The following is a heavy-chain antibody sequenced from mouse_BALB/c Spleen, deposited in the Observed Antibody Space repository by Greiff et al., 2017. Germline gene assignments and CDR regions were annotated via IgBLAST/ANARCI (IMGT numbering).Heavy chain of an antibody. Sequence: EVQLVESGGGLVKPGGSLKLSCAASGFTFSSYAMSWVRQSPEKRLEWVAEISSGGSYTYYPDTVTGRFTISRDNAKNTLYLEMSSLRSEDTAMYYCARTVFSYGYDAMDYWGQGTSVTVSS. V-gene: IGHV5-9-4*01. J-gene: IGHJ4*01. D-gene: IGHD1-2*01. CDR2: ISSGGSYT. CDR3: ARTVFSYGYDAMDY. CDR1: GFTFSSYA.